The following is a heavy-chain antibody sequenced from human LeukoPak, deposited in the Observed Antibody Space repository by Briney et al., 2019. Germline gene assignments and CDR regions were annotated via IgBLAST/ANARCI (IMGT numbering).Heavy chain of an antibody. J-gene: IGHJ6*02. Sequence: GGSLRLSCAASGFTFSSYAMHWVRQAPGKGLEWVAVISYDGSNKYYADSVKGRFTISRDNSKNTLYLQMNSLRAEDTAVYYCARDYGDYGRGYYYYGMDVRGQGTTVTVSS. CDR2: ISYDGSNK. CDR1: GFTFSSYA. V-gene: IGHV3-30*04. CDR3: ARDYGDYGRGYYYYGMDV. D-gene: IGHD4-17*01.